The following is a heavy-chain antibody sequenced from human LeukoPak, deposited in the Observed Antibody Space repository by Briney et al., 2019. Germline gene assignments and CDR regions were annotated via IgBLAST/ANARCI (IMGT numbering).Heavy chain of an antibody. V-gene: IGHV3-30-3*01. D-gene: IGHD6-19*01. CDR1: GFTFSSYA. CDR3: AKDVRYSSGWYDY. Sequence: GGSLRLSCAASGFTFSSYAMHWVRQAPGKGLEWAAVISYDGSNKYYADSVKGRFTISRDNSKNTLYLQMNSLRAEDTAVYYCAKDVRYSSGWYDYWGQGTLVTVSS. CDR2: ISYDGSNK. J-gene: IGHJ4*02.